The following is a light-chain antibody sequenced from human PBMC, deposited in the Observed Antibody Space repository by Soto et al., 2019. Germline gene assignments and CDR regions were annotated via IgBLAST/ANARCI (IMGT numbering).Light chain of an antibody. CDR2: AAS. J-gene: IGKJ5*01. Sequence: DLQMTQSPSSLSAYVRHRVTITFCSSQSISSYLNWYQQKPGKAPKLLIYAASTLQSGVPSRFSGSGSGTDFTLTISCLQSEDFATYSCKQYYSYARTFGKGTRLEIK. V-gene: IGKV1-39*01. CDR3: KQYYSYART. CDR1: QSISSY.